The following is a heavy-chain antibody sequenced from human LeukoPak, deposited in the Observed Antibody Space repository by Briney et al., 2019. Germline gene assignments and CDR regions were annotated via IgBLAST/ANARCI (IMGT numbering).Heavy chain of an antibody. J-gene: IGHJ4*02. CDR1: GFTVSSNY. D-gene: IGHD2-15*01. Sequence: GGSLRLSCAASGFTVSSNYMSWVRQAPGKGLEWVSAISGSGGSTYYADSVKGRFTISRDNSKNTLYLQMNSLRAEDTAVYYCAKWTQPYCSGGSCYGGFDYWGQGTLVTVSS. CDR3: AKWTQPYCSGGSCYGGFDY. CDR2: ISGSGGST. V-gene: IGHV3-23*01.